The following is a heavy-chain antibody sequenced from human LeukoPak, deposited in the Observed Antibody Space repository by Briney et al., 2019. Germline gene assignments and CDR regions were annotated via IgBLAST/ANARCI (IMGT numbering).Heavy chain of an antibody. CDR1: GFTFSSYW. D-gene: IGHD7-27*01. Sequence: GGSLRLSCVASGFTFSSYWMTWVRQAPGKGLEWVANIKTDGSQIYYVDSVKGRFTISRDNAKNSLYLQMNSLRAEDTAVYYCAGPQDFGLTGMNAFDIWGQGTMVTVSS. CDR3: AGPQDFGLTGMNAFDI. CDR2: IKTDGSQI. V-gene: IGHV3-7*01. J-gene: IGHJ3*02.